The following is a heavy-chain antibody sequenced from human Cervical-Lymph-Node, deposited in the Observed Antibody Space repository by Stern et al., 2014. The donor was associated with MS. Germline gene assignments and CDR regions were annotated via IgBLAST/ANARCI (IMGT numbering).Heavy chain of an antibody. Sequence: VQLVESGAEVKKPGSSVKVSCKASGDTFTDYAISWVRQAPGQEPEWMGGIPPIVGSADYAQKFQGRLTITADKSTSTAYMDLSSLTSEDTAVYYCAREVGSLAMDVWGQGTTVIVSS. CDR2: IPPIVGSA. J-gene: IGHJ6*01. CDR3: AREVGSLAMDV. CDR1: GDTFTDYA. D-gene: IGHD1-1*01. V-gene: IGHV1-69*06.